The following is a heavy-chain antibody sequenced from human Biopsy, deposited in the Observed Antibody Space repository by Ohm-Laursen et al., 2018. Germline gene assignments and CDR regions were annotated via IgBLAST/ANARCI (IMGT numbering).Heavy chain of an antibody. CDR3: ARARIKTSGVLIPETYYFDS. Sequence: SDTLSLACSVSGGSMTGYEWSWIRLAPGKGLEWIGYIYYSGSTNYNPSLKSRITMSLDRSKSQVSLRMNSVTAADTAVYYCARARIKTSGVLIPETYYFDSWGQGTLVTVSS. D-gene: IGHD3-3*01. CDR1: GGSMTGYE. J-gene: IGHJ4*02. CDR2: IYYSGST. V-gene: IGHV4-59*07.